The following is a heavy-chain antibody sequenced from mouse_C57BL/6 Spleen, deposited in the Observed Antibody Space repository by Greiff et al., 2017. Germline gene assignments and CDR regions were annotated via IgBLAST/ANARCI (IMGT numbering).Heavy chain of an antibody. J-gene: IGHJ2*01. CDR1: GFNINDYY. D-gene: IGHD1-1*01. V-gene: IGHV14-2*01. CDR2: IDPEDGEN. CDR3: ARWDYCSSSPLDY. Sequence: VQLQQSGAELVKPGASVKLSCTASGFNINDYYMHWVKQRTEQGLEWLGRIDPEDGENQNAPKFQGQATITADTTSNTAYLQRSSLTSEDTAVYYGARWDYCSSSPLDYWGQGTTLTVSS.